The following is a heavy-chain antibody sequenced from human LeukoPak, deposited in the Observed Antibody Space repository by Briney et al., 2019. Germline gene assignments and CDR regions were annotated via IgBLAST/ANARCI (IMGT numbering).Heavy chain of an antibody. D-gene: IGHD3-22*01. Sequence: GGSLRLSCAASGFTFSSYSMNWVRQAPGKGLEWVSSISGSSSYIYYADSVKGRFTISRDNAKNSLHLQMSSLRAEDTAVYYCARDLIRVIVAPTDYWGQGTLVTVSS. J-gene: IGHJ4*02. CDR3: ARDLIRVIVAPTDY. CDR2: ISGSSSYI. CDR1: GFTFSSYS. V-gene: IGHV3-21*01.